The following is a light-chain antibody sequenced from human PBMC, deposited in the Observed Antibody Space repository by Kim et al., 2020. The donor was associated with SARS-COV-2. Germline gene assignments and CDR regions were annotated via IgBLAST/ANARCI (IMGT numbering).Light chain of an antibody. V-gene: IGKV3-11*01. Sequence: LSPREKATLSCRASRSVSDYLAWYQQKPGQAPRLLSYDASNRATGIPARFSGSGSGTDFTLTISSLEPEDFAVYYCQQRSNWPLYTFGQGTKLEI. CDR1: RSVSDY. J-gene: IGKJ2*01. CDR2: DAS. CDR3: QQRSNWPLYT.